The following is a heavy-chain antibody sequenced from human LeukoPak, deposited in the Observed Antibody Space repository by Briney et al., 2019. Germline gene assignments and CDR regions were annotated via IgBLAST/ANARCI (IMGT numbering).Heavy chain of an antibody. J-gene: IGHJ6*02. CDR1: GFPFSSYA. CDR2: ISDSGGST. CDR3: VRGYSFGPYGMDV. V-gene: IGHV3-64D*09. D-gene: IGHD2-15*01. Sequence: GGSLRLSCSASGFPFSSYAMHWVRQAPGKGLEYVSAISDSGGSTYYADSVKGRFTIPRDNSKNTLYLQMSSLRAEDTAVYFCVRGYSFGPYGMDVWGQGTRSPSP.